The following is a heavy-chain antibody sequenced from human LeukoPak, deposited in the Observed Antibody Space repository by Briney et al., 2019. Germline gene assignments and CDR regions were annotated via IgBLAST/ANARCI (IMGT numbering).Heavy chain of an antibody. D-gene: IGHD4-23*01. V-gene: IGHV4-34*01. CDR2: INHSGST. CDR1: GGSFSGYY. Sequence: SETLSLTCAAYGGSFSGYYWSWIRQPPGKGLEWIGEINHSGSTNYNPSLKSRATISVDTSKNQFSLKLSSVTAADTAVYYCARKFNSRYFDLWGRGSLVTVSS. CDR3: ARKFNSRYFDL. J-gene: IGHJ2*01.